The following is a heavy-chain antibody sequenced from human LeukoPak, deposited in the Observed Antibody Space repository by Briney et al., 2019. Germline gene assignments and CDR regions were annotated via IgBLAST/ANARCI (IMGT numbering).Heavy chain of an antibody. D-gene: IGHD6-13*01. CDR2: ISAYNGNT. CDR1: GGTFSSYA. Sequence: ASVKVSCKASGGTFSSYAISWVRQAPGQGLEWMGWISAYNGNTNYAQKLQGRVTMTTDTSTSTAYMELRSLRSDDTAVYYCARRRQQLDLYDYWGQGTLVTVSS. V-gene: IGHV1-18*01. CDR3: ARRRQQLDLYDY. J-gene: IGHJ4*02.